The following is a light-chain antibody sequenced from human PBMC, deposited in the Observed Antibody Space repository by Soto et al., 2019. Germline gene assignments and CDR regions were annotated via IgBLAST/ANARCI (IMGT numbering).Light chain of an antibody. Sequence: EIVMTQSPATLSVSPGERATLSCRASQSVSSNLAWYQQKPGQAPRLLIYGASTRDTGIPARFSGSGSGTEFTLNISSRQSEDFAVYYCQQYNNWPPLTFGGGTKVEIK. CDR3: QQYNNWPPLT. J-gene: IGKJ4*01. CDR1: QSVSSN. CDR2: GAS. V-gene: IGKV3-15*01.